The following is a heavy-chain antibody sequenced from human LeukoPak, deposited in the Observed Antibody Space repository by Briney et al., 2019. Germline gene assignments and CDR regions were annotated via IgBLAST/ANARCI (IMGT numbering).Heavy chain of an antibody. Sequence: SGPALVKPTQTLTLTCTFSGFSLTTSGMCVSWIRQPPGKALEWLARIDRDTDKYYSTSLKTRLTISKDTSKNQVVLTMTNMDPVDTASYFCARMGCGSYPNYFDYWGQGILVTVSS. D-gene: IGHD1-26*01. V-gene: IGHV2-70*11. J-gene: IGHJ4*02. CDR1: GFSLTTSGMC. CDR2: IDRDTDK. CDR3: ARMGCGSYPNYFDY.